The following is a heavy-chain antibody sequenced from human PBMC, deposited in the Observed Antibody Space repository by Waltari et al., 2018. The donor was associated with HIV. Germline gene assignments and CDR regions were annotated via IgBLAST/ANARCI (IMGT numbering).Heavy chain of an antibody. J-gene: IGHJ4*02. D-gene: IGHD4-17*01. V-gene: IGHV1-18*04. CDR3: ARGTYGDL. Sequence: QVQLLQSGAEVKNPGASVKVSCKASGYTFVSYSLNWVRKAPGRGLEWLGWINTHSGDTTYTQGLHVRVTMTIEASTNTAYMELRSLTYDDTALYYCARGTYGDLWGQGTLVSV. CDR1: GYTFVSYS. CDR2: INTHSGDT.